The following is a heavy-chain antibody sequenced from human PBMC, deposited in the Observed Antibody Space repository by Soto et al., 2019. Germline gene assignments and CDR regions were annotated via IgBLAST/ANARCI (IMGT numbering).Heavy chain of an antibody. Sequence: PSETLSLTCSISGGSFSSYHWSWIRQPPGKGLEWIGYIFYSGSTTYNPSLKSRVTISLDTSKNQFSLKVSSVTAADTAVYYCARDLFGDGYNFRYWGQGTQVTVYS. V-gene: IGHV4-59*01. D-gene: IGHD5-12*01. CDR1: GGSFSSYH. CDR2: IFYSGST. CDR3: ARDLFGDGYNFRY. J-gene: IGHJ4*02.